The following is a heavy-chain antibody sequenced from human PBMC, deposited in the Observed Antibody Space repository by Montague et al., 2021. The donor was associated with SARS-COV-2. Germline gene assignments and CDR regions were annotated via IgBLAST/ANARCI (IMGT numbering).Heavy chain of an antibody. D-gene: IGHD4-11*01. V-gene: IGHV3-21*06. J-gene: IGHJ5*02. CDR3: ARDKGPGDYSGWYDP. Sequence: SLRLSCAASGLTLGGYAMNLVRQPPGKGLEWVSSIGPTGFYIYYTDSXRGRFTISRDDTKNLVYLQMNSLRAEDTAVYYCARDKGPGDYSGWYDPWGQGTLVTVSS. CDR1: GLTLGGYA. CDR2: IGPTGFYI.